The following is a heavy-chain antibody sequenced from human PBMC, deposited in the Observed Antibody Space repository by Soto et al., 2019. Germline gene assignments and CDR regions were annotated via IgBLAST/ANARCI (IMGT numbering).Heavy chain of an antibody. CDR3: ARGDRGGFDL. CDR2: VHSDGTTT. V-gene: IGHV3-74*01. J-gene: IGHJ3*01. CDR1: GFTFDYYW. D-gene: IGHD3-10*01. Sequence: EVPLVESGGGLVQPGESLRLSCAASGFTFDYYWMHWVRQAPGKGLVWVSRVHSDGTTTTYADSVKGRFTISRDNARNTVSLQMSRLRAEDTAIYYCARGDRGGFDLWGHGTVVTVSS.